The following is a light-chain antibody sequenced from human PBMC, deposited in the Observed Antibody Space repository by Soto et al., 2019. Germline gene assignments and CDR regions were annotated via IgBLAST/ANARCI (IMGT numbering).Light chain of an antibody. CDR3: SSYTTSSTYV. Sequence: QSVLTQPPSVSGAPGQRVTISCTGSSSKIGACYYVHWYQQLPGKAPKLLIYDVSNRPSGVPNRFSGSKSGNTASLTISGLQADDEADYYCSSYTTSSTYVFGIGTKVTVL. CDR1: SSKIGACYY. J-gene: IGLJ1*01. V-gene: IGLV1-40*01. CDR2: DVS.